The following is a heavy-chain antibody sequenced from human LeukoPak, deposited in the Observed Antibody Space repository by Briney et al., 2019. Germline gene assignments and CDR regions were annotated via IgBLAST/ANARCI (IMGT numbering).Heavy chain of an antibody. CDR1: GGTFSSYA. D-gene: IGHD3-16*02. CDR2: IIPILGIA. CDR3: ARDVDMITFGGVIVTDY. J-gene: IGHJ4*02. Sequence: ASVKVSCKASGGTFSSYAISWVRQAPGQGLEWMGRIIPILGIANYAQKFQGRVTITADKSTSTAYMELSSLRSEDTAVYYCARDVDMITFGGVIVTDYRGQGTLVTVSS. V-gene: IGHV1-69*04.